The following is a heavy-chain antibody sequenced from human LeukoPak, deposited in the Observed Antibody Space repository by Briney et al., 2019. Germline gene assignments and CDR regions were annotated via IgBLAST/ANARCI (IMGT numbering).Heavy chain of an antibody. J-gene: IGHJ6*03. CDR2: IYYSGST. CDR1: GGSISSSSYY. CDR3: ARDLAAAGIFYYYYMDV. Sequence: SETLSLTCTVSGGSISSSSYYWGWIRQPPGKGLEWIGSIYYSGSTYYNPSLKSRVTISVDTSKNQFSLKLSSVTAADTAVYYCARDLAAAGIFYYYYMDVWGKGTTVTVSS. V-gene: IGHV4-39*07. D-gene: IGHD6-13*01.